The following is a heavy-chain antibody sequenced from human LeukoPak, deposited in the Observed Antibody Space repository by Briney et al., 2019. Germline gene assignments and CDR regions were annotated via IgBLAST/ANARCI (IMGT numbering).Heavy chain of an antibody. Sequence: PSETLSLTCTVSGGSITSSSYDWGWIRQPPGKGVEWIVNVYYTGSTFYNPSLNRRVTISLATSKTHFSLRLTSVTAADTAVYYCARHFRTTSWFDYWGQGTLVTVSS. CDR1: GGSITSSSYD. V-gene: IGHV4-39*01. CDR3: ARHFRTTSWFDY. D-gene: IGHD2-2*01. J-gene: IGHJ4*02. CDR2: VYYTGST.